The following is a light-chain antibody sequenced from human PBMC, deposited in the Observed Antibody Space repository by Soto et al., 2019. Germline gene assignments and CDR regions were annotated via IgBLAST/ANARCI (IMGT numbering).Light chain of an antibody. CDR1: QSISSQ. Sequence: EIVLTQSPATLSLSPGERATLSCRASQSISSQLAWYQQKPGQAPRLLIYDASNSATGIPARFRGSGSGTDFTRTIAGLEPEDFAVYYCQQRGNWPSLTFGGGTKVEIK. J-gene: IGKJ4*01. CDR3: QQRGNWPSLT. V-gene: IGKV3-11*01. CDR2: DAS.